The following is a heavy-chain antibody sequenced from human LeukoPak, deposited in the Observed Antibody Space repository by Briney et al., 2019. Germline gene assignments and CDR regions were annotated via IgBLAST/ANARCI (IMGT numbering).Heavy chain of an antibody. CDR3: AKGRDTSPYWFFDL. V-gene: IGHV3-23*01. CDR2: ISASGGST. CDR1: GFTLSSNA. Sequence: GRSLRLSCAASGFTLSSNAMTWVRQAPGKGLEWVSGISASGGSTYYADSVKGRFTISSDNSKNTLYLQMNSLRAEDTAVYYCAKGRDTSPYWFFDLWGRGTLVTVSS. J-gene: IGHJ2*01. D-gene: IGHD2-21*01.